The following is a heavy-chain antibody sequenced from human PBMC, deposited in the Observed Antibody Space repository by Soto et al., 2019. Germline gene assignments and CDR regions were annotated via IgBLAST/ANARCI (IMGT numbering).Heavy chain of an antibody. J-gene: IGHJ4*02. CDR3: ARHARPLEWLQPFDY. CDR1: GGTVSNYP. Sequence: QVQLVQSGAEVKEPGSSVKVSCTASGGTVSNYPISWVRQAPGQGLEWMGGIIPMFGTPNYALKFQGRVTSTADESTSTAYMELSSLRYDDTAVYYCARHARPLEWLQPFDYWGQGALVTVSS. V-gene: IGHV1-69*01. D-gene: IGHD3-3*01. CDR2: IIPMFGTP.